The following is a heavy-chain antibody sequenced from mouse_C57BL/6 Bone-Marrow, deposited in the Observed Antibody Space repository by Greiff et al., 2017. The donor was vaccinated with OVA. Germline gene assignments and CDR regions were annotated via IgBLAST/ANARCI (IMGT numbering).Heavy chain of an antibody. D-gene: IGHD1-1*01. CDR1: GYTFPSYW. CDR3: ARSYYGSRRAMDY. V-gene: IGHV1-72*01. J-gene: IGHJ4*01. Sequence: QVQLQQPGAELVKPGASVKLFCKASGYTFPSYWMHWVKQRPGRGPEWIGRIDSNSGGTKYNEKFKSKATLTVDKPTSTAYMQLSSLTSEDSAVYYCARSYYGSRRAMDYWGQGTSVTVSS. CDR2: IDSNSGGT.